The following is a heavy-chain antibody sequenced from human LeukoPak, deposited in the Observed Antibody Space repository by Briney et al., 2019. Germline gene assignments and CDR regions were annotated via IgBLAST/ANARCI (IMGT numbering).Heavy chain of an antibody. CDR3: ARRAGAYSHPYDY. CDR1: GFTVSSNS. Sequence: QPGGSLRLSCTVSGFTVSSNSMSWVRQAPGKGLGWVSFIYSDNTHYSDSVKGRFTISRDNSKNTLYLQMNSLRAEDTAVYYCARRAGAYSHPYDYWGQGTLVTVSS. J-gene: IGHJ4*02. D-gene: IGHD4/OR15-4a*01. V-gene: IGHV3-53*01. CDR2: IYSDNT.